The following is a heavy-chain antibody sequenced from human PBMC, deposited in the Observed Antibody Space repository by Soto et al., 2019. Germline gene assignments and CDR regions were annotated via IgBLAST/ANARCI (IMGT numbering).Heavy chain of an antibody. CDR1: GFTFSSYG. CDR3: ARGFCSGGSCYGAFDI. J-gene: IGHJ3*02. V-gene: IGHV3-33*01. D-gene: IGHD2-15*01. Sequence: GGSLRLSCAASGFTFSSYGMHWVRQAPGKGLEWVAVIWYDGSNKYYADSVKGRFTISRDNSKNTLYLQMNSLRAEDKAVYYCARGFCSGGSCYGAFDIWGQGTMVTVSS. CDR2: IWYDGSNK.